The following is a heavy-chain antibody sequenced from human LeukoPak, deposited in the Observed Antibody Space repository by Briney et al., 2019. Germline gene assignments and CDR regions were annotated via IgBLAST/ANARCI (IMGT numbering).Heavy chain of an antibody. CDR2: IYYSGST. CDR3: ARGIRYSDYFDY. D-gene: IGHD6-13*01. CDR1: GDSISRYY. Sequence: PSETLSLTCNVSGDSISRYYWGWIRQPPGKGLEWIGYIYYSGSTHYNPSLKSRVTISVDTSKNQFSLKLSSVTAADTAVYYCARGIRYSDYFDYWGQGTLVTVSS. J-gene: IGHJ4*02. V-gene: IGHV4-59*12.